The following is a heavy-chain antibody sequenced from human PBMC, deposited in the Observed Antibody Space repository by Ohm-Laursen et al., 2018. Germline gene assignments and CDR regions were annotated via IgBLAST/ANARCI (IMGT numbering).Heavy chain of an antibody. V-gene: IGHV4-28*03. CDR2: IYYSGST. J-gene: IGHJ5*02. Sequence: SDTLSLTCAVSGYSISSSNWWGWIRQSPGKGLEWIGYIYYSGSTYYNPSLKSRVTISVDTSKNQFSLKLSSVTAADTAVYYCARVSHWFDPWGQGTLVTVSS. CDR3: ARVSHWFDP. CDR1: GYSISSSNW.